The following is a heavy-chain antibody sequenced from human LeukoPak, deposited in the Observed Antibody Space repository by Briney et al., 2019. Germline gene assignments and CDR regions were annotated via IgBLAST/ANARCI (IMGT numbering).Heavy chain of an antibody. Sequence: SLRLSCAAAGFTFDDYAMHWVRQAPGKGLEWGSGISWNRGSIAYAYSVKGRFTISRDTAKNFLYLKMNSLSAEDTALYYCAKDIATGNRLYYFDYRGQGTLVTVSS. CDR3: AKDIATGNRLYYFDY. J-gene: IGHJ4*02. D-gene: IGHD1-14*01. CDR2: ISWNRGSI. V-gene: IGHV3-9*01. CDR1: GFTFDDYA.